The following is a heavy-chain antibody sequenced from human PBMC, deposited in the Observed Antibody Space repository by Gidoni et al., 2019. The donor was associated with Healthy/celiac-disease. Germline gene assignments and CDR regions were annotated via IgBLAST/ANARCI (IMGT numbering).Heavy chain of an antibody. J-gene: IGHJ6*02. CDR1: GGSISSGGYY. D-gene: IGHD1-7*01. Sequence: QVQLQESGPGLVKPSQTLSLTCTVSGGSISSGGYYWRWIRQHPGKGLEWIGYIYYSGSTYYNPSLKSRVTISVDTSKNQFSLKLSSVTAADTAVYYCARETGTTDAYYYYGMDVWGQGTTVTVSS. CDR3: ARETGTTDAYYYYGMDV. V-gene: IGHV4-31*03. CDR2: IYYSGST.